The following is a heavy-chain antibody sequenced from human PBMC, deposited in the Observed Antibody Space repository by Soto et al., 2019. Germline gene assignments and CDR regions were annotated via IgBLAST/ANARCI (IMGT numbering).Heavy chain of an antibody. CDR1: GGTFSSYA. D-gene: IGHD6-13*01. J-gene: IGHJ5*02. CDR2: IIPIFGTT. V-gene: IGHV1-69*13. CDR3: ASLRIFSSWYQGWFDP. Sequence: SVKVSWKASGGTFSSYAISWVRQAPGQGLEWMGGIIPIFGTTNYAQKFQGRVTITADESTSTAYMELSSLRSEDTAVYYCASLRIFSSWYQGWFDPWGQGTLVTVSS.